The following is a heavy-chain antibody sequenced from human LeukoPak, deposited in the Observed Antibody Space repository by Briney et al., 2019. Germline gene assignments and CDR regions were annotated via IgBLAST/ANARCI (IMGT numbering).Heavy chain of an antibody. CDR2: ISGSGGST. J-gene: IGHJ4*02. CDR1: GFTFSSYA. Sequence: GGSLRLSCAASGFTFSSYAMSWVRQAPGKGLEWVSAISGSGGSTYYADSVKGRFTISRDNSKNTLYLQMNSLRAEDTAVYYCARDRGHYYDSSGYHDYWGQGTLVTVSS. CDR3: ARDRGHYYDSSGYHDY. V-gene: IGHV3-23*01. D-gene: IGHD3-22*01.